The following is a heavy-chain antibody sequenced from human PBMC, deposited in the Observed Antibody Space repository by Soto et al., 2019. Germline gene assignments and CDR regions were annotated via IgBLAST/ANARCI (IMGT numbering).Heavy chain of an antibody. CDR1: GFTFSNYW. CDR3: ASGVAAAGSFDY. D-gene: IGHD6-13*01. V-gene: IGHV3-74*01. CDR2: INSDGSIT. Sequence: PGGSLRLSCAASGFTFSNYWMHWVRQAPGKGLVWVSRINSDGSITSYADSVKGRLTISRDNAKNTLYLQMNSLRAEDTAVYYCASGVAAAGSFDYCGQGTLVTVSS. J-gene: IGHJ4*02.